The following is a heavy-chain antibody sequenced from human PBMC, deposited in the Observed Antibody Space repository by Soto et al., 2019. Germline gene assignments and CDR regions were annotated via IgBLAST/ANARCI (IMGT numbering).Heavy chain of an antibody. J-gene: IGHJ4*02. D-gene: IGHD6-6*01. CDR2: ISAHNGNT. CDR1: GYIFTTYG. V-gene: IGHV1-18*01. Sequence: QVHLVQSGAEVKKPGASVKVSCKGSGYIFTTYGITWVRQAPGQGLEWMGWISAHNGNTNYAQKLQGRVTVTRDTSSSTAYMALRNLRSDDTAVYYCARGRDGDYGGPGALVTVSS. CDR3: ARGRDGDY.